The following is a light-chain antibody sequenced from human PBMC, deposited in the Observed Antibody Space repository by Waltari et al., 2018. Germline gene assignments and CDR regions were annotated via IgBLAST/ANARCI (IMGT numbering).Light chain of an antibody. CDR1: SSDVGRYNR. CDR2: EFT. CDR3: ASHSNTTAVL. Sequence: QSALAQPPSVYGSPGQSVTIPCTGTSSDVGRYNRFSWYQQPPGTAPKVMIYEFTNRPSGVPDRFSGAKSGNTASLTISGLQPEDEAHYFCASHSNTTAVLFGGGTKVTVL. J-gene: IGLJ2*01. V-gene: IGLV2-18*02.